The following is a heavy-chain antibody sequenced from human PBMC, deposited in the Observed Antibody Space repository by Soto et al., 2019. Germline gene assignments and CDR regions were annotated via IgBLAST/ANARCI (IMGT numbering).Heavy chain of an antibody. CDR3: AREGYCSGGSCYPRDYYYYYGMDV. D-gene: IGHD2-15*01. CDR2: ISSSSSYI. J-gene: IGHJ6*02. Sequence: GGSLRLSCAASGFTFSSYSMNWVRQAPGKGLEWVSSISSSSSYIYYADSVKGRFTISRDNAKNSLYLQMNSLRAEDTAVYYCAREGYCSGGSCYPRDYYYYYGMDVWGQGTTVTVSS. V-gene: IGHV3-21*01. CDR1: GFTFSSYS.